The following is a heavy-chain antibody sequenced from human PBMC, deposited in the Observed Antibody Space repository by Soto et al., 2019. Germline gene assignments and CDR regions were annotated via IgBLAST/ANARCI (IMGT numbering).Heavy chain of an antibody. V-gene: IGHV4-4*02. CDR3: ARKAWVRFDY. D-gene: IGHD7-27*01. CDR1: GDSMTRSVW. CDR2: VFHTGNT. Sequence: SETLSLTCTVSGDSMTRSVWWTWVRQPPGKGLEWIGEVFHTGNTNYNPSLKSRVTMSVDKSTDEFSLKVTSVTAADTAIYYCARKAWVRFDYWGQGALVTVSS. J-gene: IGHJ4*02.